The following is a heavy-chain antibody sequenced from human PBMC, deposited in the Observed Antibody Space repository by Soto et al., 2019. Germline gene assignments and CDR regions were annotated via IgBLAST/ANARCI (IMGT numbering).Heavy chain of an antibody. CDR3: ARPMWRGEAAEPYYYYGMDV. Sequence: XESLKISCQGSGYSFTSYWIGLVLQMPGKGLEWMGIIYPGDSDTRYSPSFQGQVTISADKSISTAYLQWSSLKASDTAMYYYARPMWRGEAAEPYYYYGMDVWGQGTTVTVSS. CDR1: GYSFTSYW. CDR2: IYPGDSDT. V-gene: IGHV5-51*01. J-gene: IGHJ6*02. D-gene: IGHD6-13*01.